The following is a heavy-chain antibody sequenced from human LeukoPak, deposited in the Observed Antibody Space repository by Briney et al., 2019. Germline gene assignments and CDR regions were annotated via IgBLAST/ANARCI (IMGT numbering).Heavy chain of an antibody. CDR3: ASMGETMTHLYAFDI. V-gene: IGHV3-21*01. J-gene: IGHJ3*02. Sequence: SGGSLRLSCAASGFTFSSYSMNWVRQAPGKGLEWVSSISSSSYIYYADSVKGRFTISRDNAKNSLYLQMNSLRAEDTAVYYCASMGETMTHLYAFDIWGQGTMVTVSS. D-gene: IGHD3-22*01. CDR2: ISSSSYI. CDR1: GFTFSSYS.